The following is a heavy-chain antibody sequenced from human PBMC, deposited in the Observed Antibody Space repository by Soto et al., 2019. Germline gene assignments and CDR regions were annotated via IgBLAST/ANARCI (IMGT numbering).Heavy chain of an antibody. CDR2: ISGSGGST. V-gene: IGHV3-23*01. Sequence: GGSLRLSCAASGFTFSSYAMSWVRQAPGKGLEWVSAISGSGGSTYYADSVKGRFTISRDNSKNTLYLQMNSLRAEDTAVYYCAKGPFQREVNWNYFGGGLSLSNQNFDYWGQGTLVTVSS. CDR3: AKGPFQREVNWNYFGGGLSLSNQNFDY. CDR1: GFTFSSYA. J-gene: IGHJ4*02. D-gene: IGHD1-7*01.